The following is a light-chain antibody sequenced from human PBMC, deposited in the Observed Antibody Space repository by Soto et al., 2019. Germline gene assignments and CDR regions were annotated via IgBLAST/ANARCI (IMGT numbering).Light chain of an antibody. V-gene: IGKV3-15*01. CDR3: QQYNNWWT. Sequence: GMAQSPATLSVSPWERAALSCRASQSVSSSLAWYQQKPVQAPRLLIYGASTRATGIPARFSGSGSGTEFTITISSLQSEDFAVYYCQQYNNWWTFGQGTKVDIK. CDR2: GAS. CDR1: QSVSSS. J-gene: IGKJ1*01.